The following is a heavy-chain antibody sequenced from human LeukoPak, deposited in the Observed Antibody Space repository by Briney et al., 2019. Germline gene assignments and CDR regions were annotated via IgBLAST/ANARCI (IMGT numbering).Heavy chain of an antibody. Sequence: SETLSLTCTVSGGSISSSSYYWGWIRQPPGKGLEWIGSIYYSGSTYYNPSLKSRVTISVDTSKNQFSLKLSSVTAADTAVYYCARELGSPYYFDYWGQGTLVTVSS. CDR2: IYYSGST. D-gene: IGHD7-27*01. J-gene: IGHJ4*02. CDR3: ARELGSPYYFDY. V-gene: IGHV4-39*07. CDR1: GGSISSSSYY.